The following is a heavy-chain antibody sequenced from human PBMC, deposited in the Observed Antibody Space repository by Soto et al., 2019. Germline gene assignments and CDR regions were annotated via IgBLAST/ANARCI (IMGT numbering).Heavy chain of an antibody. Sequence: SETLSLTCTVSGGSISSSIYYWGWIRQPPGKGLEWIGSIYYSGSTYYNPSLKSRVAISVDTSKNQFSLKLSSVTAAGTAVYYCARHLRFLEWLSSFDYWGQGTLVTVSS. CDR3: ARHLRFLEWLSSFDY. D-gene: IGHD3-3*01. J-gene: IGHJ4*02. CDR2: IYYSGST. CDR1: GGSISSSIYY. V-gene: IGHV4-39*01.